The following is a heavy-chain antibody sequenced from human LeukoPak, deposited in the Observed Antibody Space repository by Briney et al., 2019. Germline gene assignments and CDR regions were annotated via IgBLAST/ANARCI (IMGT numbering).Heavy chain of an antibody. J-gene: IGHJ3*02. CDR1: GGSISTYY. CDR3: ACLTTADAFDI. CDR2: IYYSGST. D-gene: IGHD3-22*01. Sequence: SETLSLTCTVSGGSISTYYWSWIRQPPGKGLEWIGYIYYSGSTNYNPSLKSRVTISVDTSKNQFSLKLSSVTAADTAVYYCACLTTADAFDIWGQGTMVTVSS. V-gene: IGHV4-59*01.